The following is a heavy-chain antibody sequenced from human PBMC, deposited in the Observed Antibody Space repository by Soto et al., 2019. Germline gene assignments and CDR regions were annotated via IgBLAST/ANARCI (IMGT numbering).Heavy chain of an antibody. CDR3: ARETVTDDYGERYFDY. CDR2: ISAYNGNT. Sequence: ASVKVSCKASGYTFTSYGISWVRQAPGQGLEWMGWISAYNGNTNYAQKLQGRVTMTTDTSTSTAYMELRSLRSDDTAVYYCARETVTDDYGERYFDYWGQGTLVTVSS. D-gene: IGHD4-17*01. V-gene: IGHV1-18*01. J-gene: IGHJ4*02. CDR1: GYTFTSYG.